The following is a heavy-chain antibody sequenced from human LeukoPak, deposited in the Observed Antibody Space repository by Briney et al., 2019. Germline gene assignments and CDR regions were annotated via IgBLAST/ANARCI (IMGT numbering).Heavy chain of an antibody. Sequence: ASVKVSCKASGYTFTSYYMHWVRQAPGQGLEWMGIINPSGGSTSYAQKFQGRVTMTRDTSTSTVYMELSSLSSEDTAVYYCARALGAGTGAFDIWGQGTMVTVSS. D-gene: IGHD6-19*01. CDR2: INPSGGST. V-gene: IGHV1-46*01. J-gene: IGHJ3*02. CDR3: ARALGAGTGAFDI. CDR1: GYTFTSYY.